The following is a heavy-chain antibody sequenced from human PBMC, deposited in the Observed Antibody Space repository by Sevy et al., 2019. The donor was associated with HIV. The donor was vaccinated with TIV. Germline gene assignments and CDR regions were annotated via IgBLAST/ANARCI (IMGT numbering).Heavy chain of an antibody. Sequence: SGPTLVNPTQTLTLTCTFSGFSLSTSGVGVGWIRQPPGKALEWLALIYWDDDKRYSPSLKSRLTITKDTFKNQVVLTMTNMDPVDTATYYCAHRQGDSSGYYYDWFDPWGQGTLVTVSS. J-gene: IGHJ5*02. CDR3: AHRQGDSSGYYYDWFDP. CDR2: IYWDDDK. D-gene: IGHD3-22*01. V-gene: IGHV2-5*02. CDR1: GFSLSTSGVG.